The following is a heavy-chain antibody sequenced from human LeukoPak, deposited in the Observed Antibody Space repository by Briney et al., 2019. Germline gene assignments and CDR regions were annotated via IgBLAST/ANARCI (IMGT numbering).Heavy chain of an antibody. CDR2: ISGSGGST. D-gene: IGHD2-2*02. V-gene: IGHV3-23*01. CDR3: AKEGGSVVVVPAAIWDY. Sequence: GGSLRLSCAASGFTFSSYAMSWVRQAPGKGLEWVSAISGSGGSTYYADSVKGRFTISRDNSKNTLYLQMNSLRAEDTAVYYCAKEGGSVVVVPAAIWDYWGQGTLVTVSS. CDR1: GFTFSSYA. J-gene: IGHJ4*02.